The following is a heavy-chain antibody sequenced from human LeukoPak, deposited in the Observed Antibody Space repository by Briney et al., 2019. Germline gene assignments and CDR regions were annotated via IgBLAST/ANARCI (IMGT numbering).Heavy chain of an antibody. CDR2: INPNSGGT. V-gene: IGHV1-2*02. J-gene: IGHJ4*02. CDR1: GYTFTGYY. Sequence: GSSVKVSCKASGYTFTGYYMHWVRQAPGQGLEWMGWINPNSGGTNYAQKFQGRVTMTRDTSISTAYMELSRLRSDDTAVYYCAREEVVTAIPSDYWGQGTLVTVSS. D-gene: IGHD2-21*02. CDR3: AREEVVTAIPSDY.